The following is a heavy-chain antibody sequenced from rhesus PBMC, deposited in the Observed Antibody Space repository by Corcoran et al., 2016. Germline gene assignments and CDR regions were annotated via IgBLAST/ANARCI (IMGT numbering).Heavy chain of an antibody. CDR2: IGGSSGST. CDR3: ARTAAAGYFDY. D-gene: IGHD6-31*01. V-gene: IGHV4-127*01. CDR1: GSSISSGYG. J-gene: IGHJ4*01. Sequence: QVQLQESGPGLVKPSETLSLTCAVSGSSISSGYGWTWIRQPPGKGVEWIGYIGGSSGSTNYNPSLKSRVTISKDTSKNQFSLKLSSVTAADTAVYYCARTAAAGYFDYWGQGVLVTVSS.